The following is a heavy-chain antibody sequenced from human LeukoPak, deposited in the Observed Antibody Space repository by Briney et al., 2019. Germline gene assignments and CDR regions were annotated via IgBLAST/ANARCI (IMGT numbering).Heavy chain of an antibody. Sequence: GGSLRLSCAASGFTFSSYSMNWVRQAPGKGLEWVSSISSSSSYIYYADSVKGRFTISRDNAKNSLYLQMNSLRAEDTAVYYCARWSIVGATPDYWGQGTLVTVSS. CDR2: ISSSSSYI. CDR1: GFTFSSYS. V-gene: IGHV3-21*01. D-gene: IGHD1-26*01. CDR3: ARWSIVGATPDY. J-gene: IGHJ4*02.